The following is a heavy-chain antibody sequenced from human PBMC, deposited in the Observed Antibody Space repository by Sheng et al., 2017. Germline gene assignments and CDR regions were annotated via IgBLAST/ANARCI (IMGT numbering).Heavy chain of an antibody. CDR2: ISGSADYT. CDR3: AKDPRGYCTSTTCYSSFDY. J-gene: IGHJ4*02. V-gene: IGHV3-23*01. CDR1: GFTFSSYA. D-gene: IGHD2-2*01. Sequence: EVQLLESGGGLVQPGGSLRLSCAASGFTFSSYAMSWVRQAPGKGLEWVSVISGSADYTYYADAVKGRFTISRDNSNNALYLQMNSLRAEDTAVYYCAKDPRGYCTSTTCYSSFDYWGQGTLVTVSS.